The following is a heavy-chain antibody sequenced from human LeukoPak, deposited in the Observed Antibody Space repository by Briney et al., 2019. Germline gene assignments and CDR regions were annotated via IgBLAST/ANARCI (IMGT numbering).Heavy chain of an antibody. V-gene: IGHV1-8*01. CDR1: GYTFTSYD. CDR2: MNPNSGNT. Sequence: ASVKVSCKASGYTFTSYDINWVRQATGQGLEWMGWMNPNSGNTGHAQKFQGRVTMTRNTSISTAYMELSSLRSDDTAVYYCARSSGSSWYEDAFDIWGQGTMVTVSS. D-gene: IGHD6-13*01. J-gene: IGHJ3*02. CDR3: ARSSGSSWYEDAFDI.